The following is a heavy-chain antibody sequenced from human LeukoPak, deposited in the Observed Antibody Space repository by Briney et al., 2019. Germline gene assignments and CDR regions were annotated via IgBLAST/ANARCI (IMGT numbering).Heavy chain of an antibody. Sequence: PGGSLRLSCRGSGFTFGDYTVSWVRQAPGKGLEWVGFIRSKVHGGTPGFADSVRGSFTISADDYKSTSFHNMNTLHIDDTAISYCTRRVRGVPDDFYIWGDGELVTVSS. CDR2: IRSKVHGGTP. V-gene: IGHV3-49*04. CDR3: TRRVRGVPDDFYI. D-gene: IGHD3-10*01. J-gene: IGHJ3*02. CDR1: GFTFGDYT.